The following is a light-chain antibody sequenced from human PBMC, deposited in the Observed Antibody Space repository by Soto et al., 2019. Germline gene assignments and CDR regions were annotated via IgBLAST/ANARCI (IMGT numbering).Light chain of an antibody. J-gene: IGLJ3*02. CDR2: EVT. Sequence: QSALTQPPSASGSPGQSVTISCTGTSSDVGAYNYVYWYQQHAGKDPKLVIYEVTKRPSGVPDRFSGSKSANTASLTVSGLQAEDEADYYCSSFAPSNTWVFGGGTKLTVL. CDR3: SSFAPSNTWV. V-gene: IGLV2-8*01. CDR1: SSDVGAYNY.